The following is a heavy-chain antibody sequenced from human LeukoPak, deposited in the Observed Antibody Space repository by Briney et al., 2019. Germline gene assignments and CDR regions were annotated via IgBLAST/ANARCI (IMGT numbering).Heavy chain of an antibody. V-gene: IGHV1-18*01. J-gene: IGHJ4*02. CDR2: ISGRNGNT. Sequence: ASVKVSCKASGYSFTDYGITWVRQAPGQGLEWMGWISGRNGNTNYSQRLQGRVTMTTDTSTSTAYMELRSLTSDDTAVYYCARDHALWSNCFDYWGQGTLVTVSS. CDR1: GYSFTDYG. D-gene: IGHD2/OR15-2a*01. CDR3: ARDHALWSNCFDY.